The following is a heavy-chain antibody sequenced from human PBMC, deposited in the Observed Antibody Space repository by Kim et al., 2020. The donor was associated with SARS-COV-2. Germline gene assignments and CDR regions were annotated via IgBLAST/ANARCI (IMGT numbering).Heavy chain of an antibody. CDR1: GFAFNNAW. CDR3: VRLSPYPV. Sequence: GGSLRLSCAASGFAFNNAWMYWVRQAPGKGLEWAARIQTKIEGGTTDYAAPVEGRFTISRDDSKTTLYLQMNSLKTEDTGVYYCVRLSPYPVWGQGTLVTVSS. J-gene: IGHJ4*02. CDR2: IQTKIEGGTT. V-gene: IGHV3-15*01. D-gene: IGHD2-15*01.